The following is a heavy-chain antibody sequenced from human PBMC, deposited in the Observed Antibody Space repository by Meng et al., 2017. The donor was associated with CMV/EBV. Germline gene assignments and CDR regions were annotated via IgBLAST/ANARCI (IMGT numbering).Heavy chain of an antibody. CDR2: IIPILGIA. CDR3: VLYSSSSADAFDI. V-gene: IGHV1-69*02. J-gene: IGHJ3*02. Sequence: SVKVSCKASGGTFSSYTISWVRQAPGQGLEWMGRIIPILGIANYAQKFQGRVTITADKSTSTAYMELSSLRSEDTAVYYCVLYSSSSADAFDIWGQGTMVTVS. D-gene: IGHD6-6*01. CDR1: GGTFSSYT.